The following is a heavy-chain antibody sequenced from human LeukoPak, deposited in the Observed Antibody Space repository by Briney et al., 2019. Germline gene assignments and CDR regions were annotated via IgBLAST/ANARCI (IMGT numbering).Heavy chain of an antibody. D-gene: IGHD2-2*01. CDR2: ISYDGSNK. J-gene: IGHJ4*02. Sequence: GRSLRLSCAASGFSFSSYGMHWVRQAPGKGLEWVSVISYDGSNKYYADSVKGRFTISRDNSKNTLYLQMNSLRVEDTAVYYCASALGGVVPAAISRFWGQGTLVTVSS. CDR1: GFSFSSYG. CDR3: ASALGGVVPAAISRF. V-gene: IGHV3-30*03.